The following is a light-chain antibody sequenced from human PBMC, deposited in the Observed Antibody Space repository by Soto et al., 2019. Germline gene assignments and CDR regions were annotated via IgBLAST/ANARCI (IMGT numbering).Light chain of an antibody. V-gene: IGKV3-15*01. CDR3: QQYNNWPPIT. CDR1: QSVSGN. Sequence: EIVMTQSPATLSVSPGEKATLSCRASQSVSGNLAWYQQKPGQAPRLLIYAASTRATGIPARFSGSGSGTEFTLTISSLQSEDFAVYYCQQYNNWPPITFGPGTKVDIK. J-gene: IGKJ3*01. CDR2: AAS.